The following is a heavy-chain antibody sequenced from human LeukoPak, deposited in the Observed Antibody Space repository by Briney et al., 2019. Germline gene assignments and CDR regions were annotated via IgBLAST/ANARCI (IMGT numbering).Heavy chain of an antibody. CDR1: GFTFSSYN. Sequence: PGGSLRLSCAASGFTFSSYNMNWVRQAPGKGLEWVSSISSSSSYIYYADSVKGRFTISRDNAKNSLYLQMNSLRAEDTAVYYCAAGPDCSSTSCFLEYYYMDVWGKGTTVTVSS. V-gene: IGHV3-21*01. J-gene: IGHJ6*03. CDR3: AAGPDCSSTSCFLEYYYMDV. CDR2: ISSSSSYI. D-gene: IGHD2-2*01.